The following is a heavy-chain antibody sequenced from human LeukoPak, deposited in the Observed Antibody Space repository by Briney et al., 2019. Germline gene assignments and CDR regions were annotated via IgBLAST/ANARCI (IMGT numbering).Heavy chain of an antibody. V-gene: IGHV4-34*01. Sequence: NPSETLSLTCAVYGGSFSGYYWSWLRQPPGKGLEWMGEINHGGSNNYNTSLKRRITISVDTSKNQFSLKLSSVTAADTAVYYCARTIAARPRRLDPWGQGTLVTVSS. CDR3: ARTIAARPRRLDP. J-gene: IGHJ5*02. CDR1: GGSFSGYY. D-gene: IGHD6-6*01. CDR2: INHGGSN.